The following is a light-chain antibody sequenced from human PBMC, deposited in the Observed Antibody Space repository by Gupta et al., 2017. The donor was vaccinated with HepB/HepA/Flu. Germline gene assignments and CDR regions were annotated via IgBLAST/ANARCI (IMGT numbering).Light chain of an antibody. J-gene: IGLJ2*01. V-gene: IGLV1-47*01. Sequence: QSVLTQPPSASGTPGQSVPISCSGSSSNIGTNYVYWYQQLPGTAPKLLIYRDNQRPSGVPDRFSGSKSGTSASLAISGLRSEDEADYYCAAWDDSLSVLFGGGTKVTVL. CDR2: RDN. CDR3: AAWDDSLSVL. CDR1: SSNIGTNY.